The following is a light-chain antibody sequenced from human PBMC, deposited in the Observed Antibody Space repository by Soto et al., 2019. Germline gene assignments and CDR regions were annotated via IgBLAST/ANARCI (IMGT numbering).Light chain of an antibody. CDR2: ANN. J-gene: IGLJ1*01. CDR1: SSNIGARVD. Sequence: QSVLTQPPSVSGAPGQTVTISCTGTSSNIGARVDVHWYQHLPGLAPKLLIYANNIRPSGVPDRFSGSKSGSSASLAISGLQAEDEGDYYCQSYYSSLSGSYAFGTGTKVTVL. CDR3: QSYYSSLSGSYA. V-gene: IGLV1-40*01.